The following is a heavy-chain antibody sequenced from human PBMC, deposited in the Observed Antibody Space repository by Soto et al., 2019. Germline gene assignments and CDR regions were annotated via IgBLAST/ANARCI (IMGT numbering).Heavy chain of an antibody. CDR2: INHSGST. J-gene: IGHJ6*02. D-gene: IGHD3-3*01. Sequence: PSETLSLTFAVYVGYFSGYYWSWIRQPPGKGLEWIGEINHSGSTNYNPSLKSRVTISVDTSKNQFSLKLSSVTAADTAVYYCARGYYDFWSGYRRSGRMDVWGQGTTVTVSS. V-gene: IGHV4-34*01. CDR3: ARGYYDFWSGYRRSGRMDV. CDR1: VGYFSGYY.